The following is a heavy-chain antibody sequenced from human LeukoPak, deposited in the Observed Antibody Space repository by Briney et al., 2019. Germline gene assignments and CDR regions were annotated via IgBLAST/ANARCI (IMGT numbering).Heavy chain of an antibody. CDR3: AWYGVTHGLDV. D-gene: IGHD3-10*01. Sequence: GGSLRLSCAASGFSLSNYWMSWVRQAPGKGLEWVANMNQDGSDKYYVDSVMGRFTISKDNAKNSVYPQMNSLRPEDTAIYYCAWYGVTHGLDVWGQGTTVTVSS. J-gene: IGHJ6*02. CDR2: MNQDGSDK. V-gene: IGHV3-7*01. CDR1: GFSLSNYW.